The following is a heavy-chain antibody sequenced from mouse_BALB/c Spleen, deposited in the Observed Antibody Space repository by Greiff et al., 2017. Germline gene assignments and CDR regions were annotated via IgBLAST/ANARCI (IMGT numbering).Heavy chain of an antibody. CDR3: GREGYDYDVEFAY. J-gene: IGHJ3*01. D-gene: IGHD2-4*01. V-gene: IGHV1-37*01. CDR2: INPYNGDT. CDR1: GYSFTGYF. Sequence: VQLKESGPELVKPGASVKISCKASGYSFTGYFMNWVKQSHGKSLEWIGRINPYNGDTFYNQKFKGKATLTVDKSSSTAHMELLSLTSEDSAVYYCGREGYDYDVEFAYWGQGTLVTVSA.